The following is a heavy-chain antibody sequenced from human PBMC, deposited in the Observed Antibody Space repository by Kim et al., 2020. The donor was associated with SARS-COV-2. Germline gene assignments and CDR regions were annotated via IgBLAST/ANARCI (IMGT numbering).Heavy chain of an antibody. CDR3: ARPGEMYSSSKYYFDY. J-gene: IGHJ4*02. V-gene: IGHV1-3*01. D-gene: IGHD6-13*01. Sequence: ASVKVSCKASGYTFTSYAMHWVRQAPGQRLEWMGWINAGNGNTKYSQKFQGRVTITRDTSASTAYMELSSLRSEDTAVYYCARPGEMYSSSKYYFDYWGQGTLVTVSS. CDR1: GYTFTSYA. CDR2: INAGNGNT.